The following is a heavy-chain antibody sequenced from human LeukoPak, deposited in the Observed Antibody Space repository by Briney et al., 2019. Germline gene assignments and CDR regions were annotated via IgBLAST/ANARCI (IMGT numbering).Heavy chain of an antibody. J-gene: IGHJ4*02. CDR1: GFTFSNFG. CDR3: ARAAYSSGPDY. CDR2: IWFDGSHQ. Sequence: GGSLRLSCAASGFTFSNFGMHWVRQAPGKGLEWVTVIWFDGSHQHYADSVRGRFTVSRDNSRNTLYLQMNSLRAEDTAVYYCARAAYSSGPDYWGQGTLVTVSS. D-gene: IGHD6-25*01. V-gene: IGHV3-33*01.